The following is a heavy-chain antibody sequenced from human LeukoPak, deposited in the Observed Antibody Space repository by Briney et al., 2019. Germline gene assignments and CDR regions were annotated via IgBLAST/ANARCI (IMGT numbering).Heavy chain of an antibody. Sequence: GGSLRLSCAASGFSFSAYAMSWVRQAPGKGLEWVSGISGSGGRTYYADSVKGRFTISRDNSRNTLYLQMNGLRAEDTAVYHCAKAASCTNGVCFYYSYMDVWGKGTTVTVSS. CDR1: GFSFSAYA. CDR3: AKAASCTNGVCFYYSYMDV. CDR2: ISGSGGRT. D-gene: IGHD2-8*01. V-gene: IGHV3-23*01. J-gene: IGHJ6*03.